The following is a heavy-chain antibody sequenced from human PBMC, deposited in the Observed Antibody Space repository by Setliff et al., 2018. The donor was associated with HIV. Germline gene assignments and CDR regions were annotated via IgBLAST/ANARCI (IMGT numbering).Heavy chain of an antibody. V-gene: IGHV1-18*01. Sequence: ASVKVSCKASGYTFTTYAISWVRQAPGQGLEWMGWISTHNDDTDYTQKFQGRVTMTRDTSTSTVYMELRSLRSDDTAVYYCARDRQDYSAGSYIFYFDYWGQGTLVTVSS. CDR3: ARDRQDYSAGSYIFYFDY. J-gene: IGHJ4*02. D-gene: IGHD3-10*01. CDR2: ISTHNDDT. CDR1: GYTFTTYA.